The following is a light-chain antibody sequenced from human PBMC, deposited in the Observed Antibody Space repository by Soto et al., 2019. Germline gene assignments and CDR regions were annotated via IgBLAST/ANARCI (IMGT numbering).Light chain of an antibody. CDR2: EVS. V-gene: IGLV2-14*01. CDR3: ISYTSDDVRYV. J-gene: IGLJ1*01. Sequence: QSALTQPASVSGTPGQSITISCTGSNSDVGIYDFVSWYQHHPGRAPKLIVSEVSHRPSGVSNRFSGSKSGNTPSLTISGLQSEDEADYYCISYTSDDVRYVFGTGTKVTVL. CDR1: NSDVGIYDF.